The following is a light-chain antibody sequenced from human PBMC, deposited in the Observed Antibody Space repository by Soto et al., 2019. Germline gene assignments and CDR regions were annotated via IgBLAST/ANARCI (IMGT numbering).Light chain of an antibody. CDR2: AAS. CDR3: LQDYDYPRT. CDR1: QGIRDE. V-gene: IGKV1-6*01. Sequence: AIQMTQSPSSLSASVGDRVTITCRASQGIRDELGWYQQKAGKAPNLLISAASRLQSGVPSRFSGRGSGTDFTLTISSLQPEGFATYYCLQDYDYPRTFGQGTKVDIK. J-gene: IGKJ1*01.